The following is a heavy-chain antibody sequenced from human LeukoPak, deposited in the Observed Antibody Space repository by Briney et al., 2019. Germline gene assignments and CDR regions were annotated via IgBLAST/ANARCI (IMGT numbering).Heavy chain of an antibody. CDR2: ISGSGGTT. D-gene: IGHD4-17*01. Sequence: GGSLRLSCAASGFTFGSYAMNWVRQAPGKGLEWVSGISGSGGTTYYADSVQGRFTISRDNAKNSLYLQMNSLRAEDTAVYYCARDLASDYYGDSPFDYWGQGTLVTVSS. CDR1: GFTFGSYA. V-gene: IGHV3-23*01. J-gene: IGHJ4*02. CDR3: ARDLASDYYGDSPFDY.